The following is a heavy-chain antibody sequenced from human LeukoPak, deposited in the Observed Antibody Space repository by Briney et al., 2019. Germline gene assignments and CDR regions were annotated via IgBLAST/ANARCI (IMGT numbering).Heavy chain of an antibody. CDR2: ICYSGST. V-gene: IGHV4-59*01. D-gene: IGHD4-17*01. CDR3: ARTGSTVTMLYPFDH. Sequence: SETLSLTCTVSGGSIRSYYWSWIRQPPGKGLEWIGYICYSGSTNYNPSLKSRVSISVDTSKNQFSLKLSSVTAADTAVYYCARTGSTVTMLYPFDHWGQGTLVTVSS. CDR1: GGSIRSYY. J-gene: IGHJ4*02.